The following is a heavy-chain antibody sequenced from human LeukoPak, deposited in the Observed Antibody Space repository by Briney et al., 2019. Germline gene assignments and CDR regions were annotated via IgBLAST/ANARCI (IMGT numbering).Heavy chain of an antibody. J-gene: IGHJ4*02. V-gene: IGHV4-61*02. D-gene: IGHD2-8*01. CDR3: ARAPTSQVFFDY. CDR2: ISSSGST. Sequence: SETLSLTCTVSGGSISSGDYYWSWIRQPAGKGLEWIGRISSSGSTNYNPSLKSRVTISVDTSKNQFSLKLSSVTAADTAVYFCARAPTSQVFFDYWGQGTLVTVSS. CDR1: GGSISSGDYY.